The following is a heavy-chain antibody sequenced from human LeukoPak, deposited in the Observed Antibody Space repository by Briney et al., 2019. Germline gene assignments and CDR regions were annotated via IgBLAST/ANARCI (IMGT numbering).Heavy chain of an antibody. D-gene: IGHD6-13*01. J-gene: IGHJ4*02. CDR1: GFTFSSYS. CDR2: ISGSGGST. CDR3: AKDLRLTAAGGDYFDY. V-gene: IGHV3-23*01. Sequence: PGGSLRLSCAASGFTFSSYSMNWIRQAPGKGLEWVSAISGSGGSTYYADSVKGRFTISRDNSKNTLYLQMNSLRAEDTAVYYCAKDLRLTAAGGDYFDYWGQGTLVTVSS.